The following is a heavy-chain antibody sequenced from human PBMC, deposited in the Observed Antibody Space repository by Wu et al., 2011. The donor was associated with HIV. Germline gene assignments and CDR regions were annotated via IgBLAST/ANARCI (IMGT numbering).Heavy chain of an antibody. Sequence: QVQLVQSGAEVKKPGASVKVSCKASGYTFSNSDINWVRQAPGQGLEWVGWINPNTGNTGYGEKFQDRVTISTNTSITTAYMELRRLTFQDTAIYYCAKELREGIVVGTDVFDIWGQGTMVTVSS. V-gene: IGHV1-8*03. CDR3: AKELREGIVVGTDVFDI. D-gene: IGHD2-15*01. CDR1: GYTFSNSD. J-gene: IGHJ3*02. CDR2: INPNTGNT.